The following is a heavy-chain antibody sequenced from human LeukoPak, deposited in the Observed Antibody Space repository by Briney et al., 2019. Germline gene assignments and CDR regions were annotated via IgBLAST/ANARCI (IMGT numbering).Heavy chain of an antibody. J-gene: IGHJ4*02. Sequence: PLETLSLTCTVSGASITRRYWTWMRHHPGEGPGWSGYINYRGNTNYNPYLKSRVTISVDTSKNQVSLKLSSVTAADTAVYYCGRGGGGSYLEYSFDYWGQGTVVTVSS. D-gene: IGHD3-10*01. V-gene: IGHV4-59*11. CDR2: INYRGNT. CDR3: GRGGGGSYLEYSFDY. CDR1: GASITRRY.